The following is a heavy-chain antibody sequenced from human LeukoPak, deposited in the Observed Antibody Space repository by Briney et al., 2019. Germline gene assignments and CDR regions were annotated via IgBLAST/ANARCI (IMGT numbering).Heavy chain of an antibody. CDR3: AQDYRTTGQFDY. CDR2: INTDGSST. V-gene: IGHV3-74*01. J-gene: IGHJ4*02. Sequence: TGGSLTLSCEASGFTFSPYWMHWVRHAPGKGLVWGSHINTDGSSTTYADSVKGRFTISRDNARNTLNLQMNSLRVEDTAVYYCAQDYRTTGQFDYWGQGTLVTVSS. CDR1: GFTFSPYW. D-gene: IGHD4-17*01.